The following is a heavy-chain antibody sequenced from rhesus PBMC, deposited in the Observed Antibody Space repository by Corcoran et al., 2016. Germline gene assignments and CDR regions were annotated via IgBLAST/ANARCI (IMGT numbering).Heavy chain of an antibody. D-gene: IGHD6-13*01. V-gene: IGHV4-169*02. CDR3: ASDPSSSWSFDY. CDR2: IYGSGSST. Sequence: QLQLQESGPGLVKPSETLSVTCAVSGGSISSSYWSWIRQAPGKGLEWIGYIYGSGSSTNYNPSLKSRVTLSVDTSKNQLSLTLSSVTAADTAVYYCASDPSSSWSFDYWGQGVLVTVSS. J-gene: IGHJ4*01. CDR1: GGSISSSY.